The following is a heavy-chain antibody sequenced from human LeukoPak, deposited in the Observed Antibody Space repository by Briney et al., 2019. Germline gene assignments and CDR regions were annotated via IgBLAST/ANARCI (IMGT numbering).Heavy chain of an antibody. V-gene: IGHV3-21*04. J-gene: IGHJ3*02. D-gene: IGHD3-10*01. CDR3: AKIALWFGNDAFDI. CDR2: ISSSSSYI. CDR1: GFTFSSYS. Sequence: GGSLRLSCAASGFTFSSYSMNWVRQAPGKGLEWVSSISSSSSYIYYADSVKGRFTISRDNAKNSLYLQMNSLRAEDTAVYYCAKIALWFGNDAFDIWGQGTMVTVSS.